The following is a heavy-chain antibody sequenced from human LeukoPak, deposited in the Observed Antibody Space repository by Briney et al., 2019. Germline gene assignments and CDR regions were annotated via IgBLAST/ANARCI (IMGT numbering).Heavy chain of an antibody. V-gene: IGHV3-7*03. CDR3: AKGSLEMATVDFEF. Sequence: GGSLRLSCEGSGFSFSEYWMSWVRQAPGKGLEWVASVKQGGREKYYVYSVKGRFDISRDDAKNSLYLQMNSLTSEDTAFYFCAKGSLEMATVDFEFWGQGTLVTVSS. J-gene: IGHJ4*02. D-gene: IGHD5-24*01. CDR2: VKQGGREK. CDR1: GFSFSEYW.